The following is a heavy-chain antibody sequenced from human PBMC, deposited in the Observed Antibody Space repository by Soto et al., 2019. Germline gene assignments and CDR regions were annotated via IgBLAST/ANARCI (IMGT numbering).Heavy chain of an antibody. CDR3: ARVGSILAAGTPDY. J-gene: IGHJ4*02. V-gene: IGHV3-11*01. CDR2: ISGSGSTT. CDR1: GFTFSDYY. D-gene: IGHD6-13*01. Sequence: GSLRLSCAASGFTFSDYYMSWFRQAPGKGLEWVSYISGSGSTTHDADSVKGRFTISRDNAKNSLYLQMNSLRAEDTAVYYCARVGSILAAGTPDYWGQGTLVTVSS.